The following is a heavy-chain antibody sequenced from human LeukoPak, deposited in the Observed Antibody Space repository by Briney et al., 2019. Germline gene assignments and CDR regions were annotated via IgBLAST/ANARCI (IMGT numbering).Heavy chain of an antibody. J-gene: IGHJ5*02. CDR1: GYTFTSYY. CDR3: ARDQRGYGSGSYYKLDWFDP. D-gene: IGHD3-10*01. CDR2: INPSGGST. V-gene: IGHV1-46*01. Sequence: GASVKVSCKASGYTFTSYYMHWVRQAPGQGLEWMGIINPSGGSTSYAQKFQGRVTMTRDTSTSTVYMELSSLRSEDTAVYYCARDQRGYGSGSYYKLDWFDPWGQGTLVTVSS.